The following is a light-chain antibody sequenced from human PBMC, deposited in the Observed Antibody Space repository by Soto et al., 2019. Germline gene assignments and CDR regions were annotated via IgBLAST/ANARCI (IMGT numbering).Light chain of an antibody. CDR1: SDEFGSYNL. Sequence: QSVLTQPASVSGAPGQSITISFAGTSDEFGSYNLVSWYQQYPGKAPKLIIYEDTKRPSGVSNRFSGSKSGNTASLTISGLQAEDEADYYCCSYAGSSTFYVFGTGTKSPS. V-gene: IGLV2-23*01. CDR2: EDT. CDR3: CSYAGSSTFYV. J-gene: IGLJ1*01.